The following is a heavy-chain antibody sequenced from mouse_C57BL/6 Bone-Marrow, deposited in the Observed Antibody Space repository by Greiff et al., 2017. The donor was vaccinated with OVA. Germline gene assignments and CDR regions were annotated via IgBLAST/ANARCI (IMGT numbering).Heavy chain of an antibody. Sequence: EVQLQESGPELVKPGASVKMSCKASGYTFTDYNMHWVKQSHGKSLEWIGYINPNNGGTSYNQKFKGKATLTVNKSSSTAYMELRSLTSEDSAVYYCAREGEYGNYGDYWGQGTTLTVSS. CDR2: INPNNGGT. CDR3: AREGEYGNYGDY. CDR1: GYTFTDYN. V-gene: IGHV1-22*01. J-gene: IGHJ2*01. D-gene: IGHD2-1*01.